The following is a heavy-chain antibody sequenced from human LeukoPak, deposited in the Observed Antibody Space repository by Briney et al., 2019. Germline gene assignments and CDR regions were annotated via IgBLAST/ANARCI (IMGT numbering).Heavy chain of an antibody. Sequence: SETLSLTCAVYGGSYGGSFSGYYWSWIRQPPGKGLEWIGYIYNSGITNYNPSLKSRVTVSVDTSKNPFSLRLTSVTAVDTAVYYCARSVPSLDYLFDSWGHGTLVTVSS. V-gene: IGHV4-59*08. D-gene: IGHD4-11*01. CDR1: GGSYGGSFSGYY. CDR3: ARSVPSLDYLFDS. J-gene: IGHJ5*01. CDR2: IYNSGIT.